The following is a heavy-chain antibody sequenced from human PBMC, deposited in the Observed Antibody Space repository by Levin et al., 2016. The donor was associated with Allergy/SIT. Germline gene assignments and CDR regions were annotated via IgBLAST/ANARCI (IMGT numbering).Heavy chain of an antibody. Sequence: VRQAPGKGLEWVAVISYDGSNKYYADSVKGRFTISRDNSKNTLYLQMNSLRAEDTAVYYCAKDLSPVVRRFDYWGQGTLVTAPQ. J-gene: IGHJ4*02. CDR3: AKDLSPVVRRFDY. D-gene: IGHD4-23*01. V-gene: IGHV3-30*18. CDR2: ISYDGSNK.